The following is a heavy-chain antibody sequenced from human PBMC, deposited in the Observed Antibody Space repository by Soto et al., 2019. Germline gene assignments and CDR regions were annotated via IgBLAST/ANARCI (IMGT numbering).Heavy chain of an antibody. CDR2: IIPMLSRS. V-gene: IGHV1-69*02. J-gene: IGHJ4*02. D-gene: IGHD3-10*01. CDR3: ARIYVSRTQALDY. CDR1: GDTFSSYP. Sequence: QVQLVQSGAEVKKPGSSVRVSCKASGDTFSSYPINWVRQAPGLGLEWMGRIIPMLSRSNSALKFQGRAIMTADKSTNAAFMELSRLTSDDTAIYYWARIYVSRTQALDYWGQGVPGTVSS.